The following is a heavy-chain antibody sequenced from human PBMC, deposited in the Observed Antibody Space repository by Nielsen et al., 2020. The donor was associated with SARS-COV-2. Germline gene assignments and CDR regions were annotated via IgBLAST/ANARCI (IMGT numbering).Heavy chain of an antibody. CDR3: AKNYGSGPYYMDV. V-gene: IGHV3-30*18. Sequence: GGSLRLSCAASGFTFSSYGMHWVRQAPGKGLEWVAVISYDGSNKYYADSVKGRFTISRDNSKNTLYLQMNSLRAEDTAVYYCAKNYGSGPYYMDVWGKGTTVTVSS. J-gene: IGHJ6*03. D-gene: IGHD3-10*01. CDR2: ISYDGSNK. CDR1: GFTFSSYG.